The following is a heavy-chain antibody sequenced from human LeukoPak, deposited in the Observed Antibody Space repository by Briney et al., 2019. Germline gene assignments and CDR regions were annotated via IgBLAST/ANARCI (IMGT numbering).Heavy chain of an antibody. CDR2: IFYTGSI. Sequence: SETLSLTRTVSGGSISSSSYYWGSVRQPPGKGLEWIGTIFYTGSIYYNPSLKSRVSISVDTSKIQLSLKLSSVTAADTAVYYCAWGSGSYWSFDYWGQGTLVTVSS. J-gene: IGHJ4*02. CDR1: GGSISSSSYY. D-gene: IGHD3-10*01. V-gene: IGHV4-39*01. CDR3: AWGSGSYWSFDY.